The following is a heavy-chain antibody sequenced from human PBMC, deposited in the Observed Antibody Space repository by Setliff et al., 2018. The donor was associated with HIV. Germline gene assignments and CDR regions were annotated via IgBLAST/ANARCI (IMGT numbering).Heavy chain of an antibody. CDR2: IYYSGST. CDR3: ARALAGGSGWNYFDL. D-gene: IGHD6-19*01. Sequence: SETLSLTCAVSGYSISSGYYWGWIRQPPGKGLEWIGYIYYSGSTNYNPSLKSRVSISLDTSRKQVSLKLNSVTAADTAVYFCARALAGGSGWNYFDLWGPGTLVTVSS. J-gene: IGHJ4*02. CDR1: GYSISSGYY. V-gene: IGHV4-61*01.